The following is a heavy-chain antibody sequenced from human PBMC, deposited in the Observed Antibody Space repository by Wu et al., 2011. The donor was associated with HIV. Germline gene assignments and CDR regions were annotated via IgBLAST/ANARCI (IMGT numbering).Heavy chain of an antibody. CDR2: INPNSGGT. CDR1: EYTFTDYY. D-gene: IGHD2-15*01. V-gene: IGHV1-2*02. J-gene: IGHJ2*01. Sequence: QVQLVQSGAEVKKPGASVKVSCKASEYTFTDYYIHWVRQAPGQGLEWMGWINPNSGGTNYAQKFQGRVTMTRDTSISTAFMELRSLRSDDTAVYYCARGVVVAATRSFDLWAVAPRSLSP. CDR3: ARGVVVAATRSFDL.